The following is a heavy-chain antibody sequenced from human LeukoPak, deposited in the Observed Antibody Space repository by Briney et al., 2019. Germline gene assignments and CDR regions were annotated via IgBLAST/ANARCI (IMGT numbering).Heavy chain of an antibody. CDR1: GYTFTSYG. D-gene: IGHD1-7*01. Sequence: ASVKVSCKASGYTFTSYGISWVRQAPGQGLEWMGWISADNGNTNYAEKVQGRVTMTTDTSTTTAYMELRSLRSGDTAVYYCARDGETGTMYYYYMDVWGKGTTVTVSS. CDR3: ARDGETGTMYYYYMDV. J-gene: IGHJ6*03. CDR2: ISADNGNT. V-gene: IGHV1-18*01.